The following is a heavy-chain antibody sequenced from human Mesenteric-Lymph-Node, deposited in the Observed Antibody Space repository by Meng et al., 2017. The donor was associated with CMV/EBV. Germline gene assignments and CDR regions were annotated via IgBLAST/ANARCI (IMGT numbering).Heavy chain of an antibody. J-gene: IGHJ6*02. CDR2: ISYDGSNK. CDR1: GFTFSSYA. D-gene: IGHD2-15*01. Sequence: GESLKISCAASGFTFSSYAMHWVRQAPGKGLEWVAVISYDGSNKYYADPVKGRFTISRDNGKKSVDLQMNSLRAEDSALYYCVRDGAALDVWGQGTTVTVSS. CDR3: VRDGAALDV. V-gene: IGHV3-30*04.